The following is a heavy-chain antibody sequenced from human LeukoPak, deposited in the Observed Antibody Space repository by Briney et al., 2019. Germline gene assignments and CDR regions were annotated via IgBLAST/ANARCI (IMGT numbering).Heavy chain of an antibody. J-gene: IGHJ4*02. V-gene: IGHV3-48*01. CDR2: ISSSSSTI. CDR3: AKDKIWGEDYFDY. D-gene: IGHD3-16*01. Sequence: GGSLRLSCAASGFTFSSYNMNWVRQAPGKGLEWVSYISSSSSTIYYADSVKGRFTISRDNAKNTLFLQMDSLRVEDTAVYYCAKDKIWGEDYFDYWGQGTLVTVSS. CDR1: GFTFSSYN.